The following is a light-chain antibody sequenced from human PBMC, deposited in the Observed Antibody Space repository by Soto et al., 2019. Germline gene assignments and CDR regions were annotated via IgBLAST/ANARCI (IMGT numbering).Light chain of an antibody. CDR2: EVS. J-gene: IGLJ1*01. CDR3: SAYAGSNEEV. Sequence: QSALTQPPSASGSPGQSVTISCTGTSNDVGGYNFVSWYQQHPGKAPKVMIYEVSKRPSGVPDRFSGSKSGNTASLTVSGLQAEDEAVYYCSAYAGSNEEVFGSGTKLTVL. V-gene: IGLV2-8*01. CDR1: SNDVGGYNF.